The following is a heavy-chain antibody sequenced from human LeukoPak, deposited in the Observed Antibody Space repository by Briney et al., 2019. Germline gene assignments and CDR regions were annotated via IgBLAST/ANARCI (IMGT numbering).Heavy chain of an antibody. V-gene: IGHV4-34*01. CDR3: ARSEATSNFDY. J-gene: IGHJ4*02. CDR2: INHSGST. D-gene: IGHD5-12*01. Sequence: SETLSLTCAVYGGSFSGYYWSWIRQPPGKGLEWIGEINHSGSTNYNPSLKSRATISVDTSKNQFSLKLSSVTAADTAVYYCARSEATSNFDYWGQGTLVTVSS. CDR1: GGSFSGYY.